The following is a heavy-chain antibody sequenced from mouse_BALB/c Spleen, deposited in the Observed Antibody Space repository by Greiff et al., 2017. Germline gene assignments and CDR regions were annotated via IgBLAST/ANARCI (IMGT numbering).Heavy chain of an antibody. J-gene: IGHJ4*01. CDR2: ISSGGSYT. D-gene: IGHD2-12*01. Sequence: EVKLVESGGDLVKPGGSLKLSCAASGFTFSSYGMSWVRQTPDKRLEWVATISSGGSYTYYPDSVKGRFTISTDNAKNTLYLQMSRLKSEDTAMYYCARKGSYDRYSMDYWGQGTSVTVSS. CDR1: GFTFSSYG. CDR3: ARKGSYDRYSMDY. V-gene: IGHV5-6*01.